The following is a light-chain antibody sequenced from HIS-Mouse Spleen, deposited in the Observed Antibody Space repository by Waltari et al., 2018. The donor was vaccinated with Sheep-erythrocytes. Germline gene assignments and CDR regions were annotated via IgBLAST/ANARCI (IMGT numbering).Light chain of an antibody. J-gene: IGKJ4*01. V-gene: IGKV4-1*01. CDR2: WAS. CDR1: QSLLHSNGYNY. CDR3: QQYYSTPLT. Sequence: DIVMTQSPLSLPVTPGEPASISCRSSQSLLHSNGYNYLAWYQQKPGQPPKLLIYWASTRESGVPDRFSGSGSGTDFTLTISSLQAEDVAVYYCQQYYSTPLTFGGGTKVEIK.